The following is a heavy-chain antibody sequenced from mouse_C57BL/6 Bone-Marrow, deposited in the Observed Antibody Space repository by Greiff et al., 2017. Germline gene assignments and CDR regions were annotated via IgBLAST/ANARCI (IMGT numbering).Heavy chain of an antibody. CDR2: INPNYGTT. V-gene: IGHV1-39*01. CDR1: GYSFTDYN. CDR3: APHYYGSRTGFAY. Sequence: VQLKESGPELVKPGASVKISCKASGYSFTDYNMNWVKQSNGKGLEWIGVINPNYGTTSYNQKFKGKATLTVDQSSSTAYMQLSSRTSEDSAVYYCAPHYYGSRTGFAYWGQGTLVTVSA. J-gene: IGHJ3*01. D-gene: IGHD1-1*01.